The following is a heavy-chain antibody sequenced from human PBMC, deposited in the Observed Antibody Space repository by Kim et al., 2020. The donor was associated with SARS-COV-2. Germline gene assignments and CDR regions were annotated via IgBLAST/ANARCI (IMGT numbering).Heavy chain of an antibody. J-gene: IGHJ4*02. Sequence: PSLKSRVTISVDTSKNQFSLKLSSVTAADTAVYYCARVAPRLGELPPFDYWGQGTLVTVSS. V-gene: IGHV4-39*07. D-gene: IGHD3-16*01. CDR3: ARVAPRLGELPPFDY.